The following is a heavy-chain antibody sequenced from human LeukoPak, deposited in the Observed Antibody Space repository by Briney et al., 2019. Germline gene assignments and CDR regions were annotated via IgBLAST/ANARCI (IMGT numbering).Heavy chain of an antibody. CDR3: ASSTPDTAMAHDY. CDR2: IIPIFGTA. V-gene: IGHV1-69*05. J-gene: IGHJ4*02. D-gene: IGHD5-18*01. CDR1: GGTFSSYA. Sequence: SVKVSCKASGGTFSSYAISWVRRAPGQGLEWMGGIIPIFGTANYAQKFQGRVTITTDESTSTAYMELSSVTAADTAVYYCASSTPDTAMAHDYWGQGTLVTVSS.